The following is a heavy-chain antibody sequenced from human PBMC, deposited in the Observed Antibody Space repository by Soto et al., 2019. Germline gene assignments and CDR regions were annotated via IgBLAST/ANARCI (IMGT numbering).Heavy chain of an antibody. CDR2: ISYDGSNK. V-gene: IGHV3-30-3*01. CDR3: ARLAMVRGVPTYGMDV. Sequence: GGSLRLSCAASGFTFSSYAMHWVRQAPGKGLEWVAVISYDGSNKYYADSVKGRFTISRDNSKNTLYLQMNSLRAEDTAVYYCARLAMVRGVPTYGMDVWGQGTTVTVSS. D-gene: IGHD3-10*01. J-gene: IGHJ6*02. CDR1: GFTFSSYA.